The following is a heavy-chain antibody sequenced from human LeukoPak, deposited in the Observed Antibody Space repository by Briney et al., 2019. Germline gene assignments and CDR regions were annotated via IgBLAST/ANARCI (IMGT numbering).Heavy chain of an antibody. CDR1: GYTFTGYY. CDR3: VRALYSDGSY. D-gene: IGHD4-11*01. J-gene: IGHJ4*02. Sequence: ASVKVSCKASGYTFTGYYIHWVRQAPGQGLEWMGWININSGGTNYAQKFQGRVTMTRDTSITTAYMELRRLRSDDTAVYYCVRALYSDGSYWGQGTLVTVSS. CDR2: ININSGGT. V-gene: IGHV1-2*02.